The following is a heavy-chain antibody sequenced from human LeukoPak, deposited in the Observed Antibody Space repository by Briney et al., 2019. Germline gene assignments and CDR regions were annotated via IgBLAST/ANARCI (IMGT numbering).Heavy chain of an antibody. V-gene: IGHV3-49*03. CDR3: SRGRVTADY. CDR1: GFTFDDYA. J-gene: IGHJ4*02. Sequence: GSLRLSCAASGFTFDDYALSWFRQAPGKGLEWIGFIRSEGNGATTQYAASVKGRFVISKDDSKTIGYLQMNSLRSEDTAVYYCSRGRVTADYWGQGTLVTVSS. D-gene: IGHD2-21*02. CDR2: IRSEGNGATT.